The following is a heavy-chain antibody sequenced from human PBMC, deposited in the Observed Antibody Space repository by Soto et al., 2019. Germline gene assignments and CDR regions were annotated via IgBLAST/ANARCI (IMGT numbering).Heavy chain of an antibody. J-gene: IGHJ4*02. CDR3: AREKLVEYSDSRGYSGDN. CDR1: GYTFTDFA. CDR2: INTVYGDT. Sequence: QVQLVQSGTDVKKPGASMKISCKASGYTFTDFAIHWVRQAPGQRLEWRGWINTVYGDTRYSQKLEGRVTITRDTTATSAYMELISLRSEDPAVSYCAREKLVEYSDSRGYSGDNWGQGTHVTVSS. D-gene: IGHD3-22*01. V-gene: IGHV1-3*04.